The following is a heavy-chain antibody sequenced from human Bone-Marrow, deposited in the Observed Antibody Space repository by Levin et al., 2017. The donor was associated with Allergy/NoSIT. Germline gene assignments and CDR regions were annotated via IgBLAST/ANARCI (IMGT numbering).Heavy chain of an antibody. V-gene: IGHV3-7*01. CDR3: ARGHLKT. CDR2: IQKDGSGK. CDR1: AFTFSNSW. Sequence: GGSLRLSCAASAFTFSNSWMSWVRQAPGKGLEWVAYIQKDGSGKYYVDSVKGRFTISRDNAKNSLFLQMNSLRVEDTAVYYCARGHLKTWGQGSLVTVSS. J-gene: IGHJ4*02.